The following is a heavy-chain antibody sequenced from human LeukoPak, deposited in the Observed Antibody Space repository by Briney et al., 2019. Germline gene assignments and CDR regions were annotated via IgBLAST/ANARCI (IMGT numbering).Heavy chain of an antibody. J-gene: IGHJ4*02. D-gene: IGHD3-16*02. CDR3: ARDSNMITFGGVIVSYFDY. Sequence: ASVKVSCKASGYTFTGYYMHWVRQAPGQGLEWMGWINPNSGGTNYAQKFQGRVTMTRDTSISTAYMEVSRLKPDDTAVYYCARDSNMITFGGVIVSYFDYWGQGTLVTVSS. CDR2: INPNSGGT. V-gene: IGHV1-2*02. CDR1: GYTFTGYY.